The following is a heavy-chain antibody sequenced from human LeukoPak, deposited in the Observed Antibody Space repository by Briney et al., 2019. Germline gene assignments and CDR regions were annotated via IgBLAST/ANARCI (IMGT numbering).Heavy chain of an antibody. CDR1: GFTFSGYA. D-gene: IGHD4-11*01. CDR2: ISDSTVDT. Sequence: GGPLRLSCAASGFTFSGYAMRWVRQAPGKGLEYVSYISDSTVDTYYADSVKGRFTISSNSSKNTLYLQMNSLRADDTAVYYCAKRGNYSNYVVSYALEYWGQGTLVTVSS. V-gene: IGHV3-23*01. J-gene: IGHJ4*02. CDR3: AKRGNYSNYVVSYALEY.